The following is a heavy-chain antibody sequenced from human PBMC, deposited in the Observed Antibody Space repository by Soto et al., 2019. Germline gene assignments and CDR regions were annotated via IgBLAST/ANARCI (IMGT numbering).Heavy chain of an antibody. Sequence: EFLKISCKGAGYSFTSYWISWVRQIPGKGLEWMGRIDPSDSYTNYSPSFQGHVTISADKSISTAYLQWSSLKASDTAMYYCAISLTYYYDSSGYRGFDYWGQGTLVTVSS. V-gene: IGHV5-10-1*01. CDR1: GYSFTSYW. D-gene: IGHD3-22*01. J-gene: IGHJ4*02. CDR2: IDPSDSYT. CDR3: AISLTYYYDSSGYRGFDY.